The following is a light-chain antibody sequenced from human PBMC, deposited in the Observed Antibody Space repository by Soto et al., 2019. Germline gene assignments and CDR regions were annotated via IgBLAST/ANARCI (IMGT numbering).Light chain of an antibody. Sequence: IVMTQSPDSLAVSLGERATINCKSRQSVLHSSNKEIYLAWYQQKPGQPPKLLIYWASTRESGVPDRFSGSGSVTDFTLTISSLQAEDVAVYYCQQYYTTPPYTFGQGTKLEIK. CDR1: QSVLHSSNKEIY. J-gene: IGKJ2*01. V-gene: IGKV4-1*01. CDR3: QQYYTTPPYT. CDR2: WAS.